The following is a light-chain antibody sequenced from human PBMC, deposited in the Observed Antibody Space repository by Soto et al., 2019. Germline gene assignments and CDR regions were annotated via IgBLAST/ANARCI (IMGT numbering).Light chain of an antibody. J-gene: IGKJ4*01. CDR2: GVS. V-gene: IGKV3-20*01. CDR1: QSVTSSY. CDR3: QQYGDSPLT. Sequence: EIVLTQSPGTVSLSPGERATLSCRASQSVTSSYLAWYQQKPGQAPRLLIYGVSSRATGIPDRFSGSGAGTDFPLTISRLEPEDFAVYYCQQYGDSPLTFGGGTKVDIK.